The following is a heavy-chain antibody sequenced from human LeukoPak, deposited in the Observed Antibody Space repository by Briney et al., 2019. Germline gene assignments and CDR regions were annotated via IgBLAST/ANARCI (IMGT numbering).Heavy chain of an antibody. CDR3: ARALATRWYYFDY. CDR2: INPSGGST. Sequence: ASVKVSCTASGYTFASYYMHWVRQAPGQGLEWMGIINPSGGSTSYAQKFQGRVTMTRDTSTSTVYMELSSLRSEDTAVYYCARALATRWYYFDYWGQGTLVTVSS. J-gene: IGHJ4*02. V-gene: IGHV1-46*01. CDR1: GYTFASYY. D-gene: IGHD1-26*01.